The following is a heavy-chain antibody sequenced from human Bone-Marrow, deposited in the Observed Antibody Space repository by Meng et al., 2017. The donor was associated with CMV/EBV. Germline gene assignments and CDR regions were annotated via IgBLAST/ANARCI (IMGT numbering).Heavy chain of an antibody. Sequence: GESLKISCAASGFNFSSYSMNWVRQAPGKGLEWVSSISSSSSYIYYADSVKGRFTISRDNAKNSLYLQMNSLRAEDTAVYYCARSAKSGYPLIIDFDYWGQGTLVTVSS. J-gene: IGHJ4*02. CDR1: GFNFSSYS. V-gene: IGHV3-21*01. CDR2: ISSSSSYI. CDR3: ARSAKSGYPLIIDFDY. D-gene: IGHD3-3*01.